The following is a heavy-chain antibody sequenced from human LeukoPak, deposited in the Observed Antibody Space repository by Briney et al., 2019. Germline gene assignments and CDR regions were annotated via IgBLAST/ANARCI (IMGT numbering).Heavy chain of an antibody. CDR2: IRDKSYSGAT. D-gene: IGHD5-12*01. CDR1: GFTFGDYG. V-gene: IGHV3-49*04. Sequence: PGGSLRLSCTGSGFTFGDYGMSWVRQAPGKGLEWVGFIRDKSYSGATEYAASVKGRFTISRDDSKRPAYLQMNSLKIEDTAVYFCTRDRGYSGYALYDLWGQGTLVTVSS. CDR3: TRDRGYSGYALYDL. J-gene: IGHJ4*02.